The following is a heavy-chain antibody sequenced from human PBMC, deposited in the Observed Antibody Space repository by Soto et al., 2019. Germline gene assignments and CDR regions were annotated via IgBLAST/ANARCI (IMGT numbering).Heavy chain of an antibody. D-gene: IGHD3-16*01. J-gene: IGHJ5*02. CDR2: INHSGST. CDR3: ARVGGINWFDP. V-gene: IGHV4-34*01. CDR1: GWSFSGYY. Sequence: PSETLSLTCAVYGWSFSGYYWTWIRQPPGTGLEWIGEINHSGSTNYNPSLKSRVIMSVDTSKNQFSLKLSAVIAADTAIYYCARVGGINWFDPWGQGTLVTVSS.